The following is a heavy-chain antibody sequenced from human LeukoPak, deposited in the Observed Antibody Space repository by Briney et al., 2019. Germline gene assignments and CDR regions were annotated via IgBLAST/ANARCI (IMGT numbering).Heavy chain of an antibody. CDR2: IYTSGST. CDR1: GGSISSGSYY. J-gene: IGHJ4*02. V-gene: IGHV4-61*02. CDR3: ARGGGSNFDY. D-gene: IGHD6-13*01. Sequence: PSETLSLTCTVSGGSISSGSYYWSWIRQPAGKGLEWIGRIYTSGSTNYNPSLKSRVTISVDTSKNQFSLKLSSVTAADTAVYYCARGGGSNFDYWGQGTLVTVSS.